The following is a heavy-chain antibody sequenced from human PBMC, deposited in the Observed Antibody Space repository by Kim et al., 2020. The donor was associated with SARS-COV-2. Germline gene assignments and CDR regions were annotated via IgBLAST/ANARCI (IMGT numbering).Heavy chain of an antibody. CDR1: GGTFSSYA. CDR2: IIPIFGIA. V-gene: IGHV1-69*04. J-gene: IGHJ5*02. Sequence: SVKVSCKASGGTFSSYAISWVRQAPGQGLEWMGRIIPIFGIANYAQKFQGRVTITADKSTSTAYMELSSLRSEDTAVYYCSYYYDSSGYYFSAWFDPWG. CDR3: SYYYDSSGYYFSAWFDP. D-gene: IGHD3-22*01.